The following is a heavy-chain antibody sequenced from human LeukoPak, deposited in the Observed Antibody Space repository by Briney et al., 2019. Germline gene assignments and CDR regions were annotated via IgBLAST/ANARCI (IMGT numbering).Heavy chain of an antibody. D-gene: IGHD3-22*01. CDR1: GYTFTSYD. V-gene: IGHV1-8*01. CDR2: MNPNSGNT. CDR3: ARGCRPYYYDSSGPTYYYYMDV. J-gene: IGHJ6*03. Sequence: GASVKVSCKASGYTFTSYDINWVRQATGQGLEWMGWMNPNSGNTGYAQKFQGRVTMTRNTSISTAYMELSSLRFEDTAVYYCARGCRPYYYDSSGPTYYYYMDVWGKGTTVTVSS.